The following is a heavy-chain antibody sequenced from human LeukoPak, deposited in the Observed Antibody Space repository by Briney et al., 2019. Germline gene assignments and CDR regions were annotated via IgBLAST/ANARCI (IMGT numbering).Heavy chain of an antibody. J-gene: IGHJ5*02. CDR2: ISSSGSTI. CDR1: GFTFSDYY. D-gene: IGHD3-3*01. CDR3: ARDFWSGFYNNWFDP. V-gene: IGHV3-11*01. Sequence: KSGGSLRLSCAASGFTFSDYYMSWIRQAPGKGLEWVSYISSSGSTIYFADSVEGRFTVSRDNAKNPLSLQMNSLRAEDTAVYYCARDFWSGFYNNWFDPWGQGTLVIVSS.